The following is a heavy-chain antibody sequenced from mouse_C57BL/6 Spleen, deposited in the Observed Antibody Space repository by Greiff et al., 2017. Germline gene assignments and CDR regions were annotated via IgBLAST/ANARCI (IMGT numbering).Heavy chain of an antibody. CDR2: LYPGDGDT. Sequence: QVQLKESGAELVKPGASVKISCKASGYAFSSYWMNWVKQRSGKGLEWIGQLYPGDGDTTYNGKFMGQATLTADKSSSTAYMQLSSLTSEDSAVYFCARSYYYGSSYGYFDVWGTGTTVTVCS. V-gene: IGHV1-80*01. CDR1: GYAFSSYW. CDR3: ARSYYYGSSYGYFDV. J-gene: IGHJ1*03. D-gene: IGHD1-1*01.